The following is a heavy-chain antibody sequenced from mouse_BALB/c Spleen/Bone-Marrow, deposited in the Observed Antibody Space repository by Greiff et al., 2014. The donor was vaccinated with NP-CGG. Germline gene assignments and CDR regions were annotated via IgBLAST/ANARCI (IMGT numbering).Heavy chain of an antibody. D-gene: IGHD4-1*01. Sequence: QGQLKESGAELVKPGTSVKMFCKASGYTFTSYWVHWGKPRPGQGLEWIGDIYPGSDSTNYNEKFKSKATLTVDTSSSTAYMQLGSLTSEDSAVYYCAREKDWVFDYWGQGTTLTVSS. J-gene: IGHJ2*01. V-gene: IGHV1-55*01. CDR3: AREKDWVFDY. CDR1: GYTFTSYW. CDR2: IYPGSDST.